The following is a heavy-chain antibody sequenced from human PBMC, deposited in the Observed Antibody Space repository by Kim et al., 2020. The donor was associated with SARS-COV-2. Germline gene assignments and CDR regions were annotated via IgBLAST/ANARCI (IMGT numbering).Heavy chain of an antibody. J-gene: IGHJ3*02. Sequence: ASVKVSCKASGYTFTGYYMHWVRQAPGQGLEWMGWINPNSGGTNYAQKFQGWVTMTRDTSISTAYMELSRLRSDDTAVYYCARVRGYSYGQGEDAFDIWGQGTMVTVSS. CDR1: GYTFTGYY. CDR3: ARVRGYSYGQGEDAFDI. D-gene: IGHD5-18*01. CDR2: INPNSGGT. V-gene: IGHV1-2*04.